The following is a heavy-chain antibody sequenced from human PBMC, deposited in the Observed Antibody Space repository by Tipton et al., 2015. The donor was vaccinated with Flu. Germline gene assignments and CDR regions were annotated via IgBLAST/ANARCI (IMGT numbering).Heavy chain of an antibody. V-gene: IGHV4-61*09. CDR2: IYTSGST. D-gene: IGHD4-17*01. CDR1: GGSISSSSYY. CDR3: ARDYGDLNWFDP. Sequence: TLSLTCTVSGGSISSSSYYWTWIRQPAGKGLEWIGQIYTSGSTKYNPSLKSRVTMSLDTSKNQFSLKMSSVTAADTAMYYCARDYGDLNWFDPWGQGTLVTASS. J-gene: IGHJ5*02.